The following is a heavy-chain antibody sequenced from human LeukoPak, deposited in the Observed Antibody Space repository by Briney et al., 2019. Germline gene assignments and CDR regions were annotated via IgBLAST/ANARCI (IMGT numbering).Heavy chain of an antibody. Sequence: SGGSLRLSCAASGFSFSSCAMSWIRQPPGKGLEWIGEINHSGSTNYNPSLKSRVTISADTSKNQFSLKLSSVTAADTAVYYCARGLREYYYDTSGYYGLNFWSQGTLVTVSS. CDR2: INHSGST. J-gene: IGHJ4*02. CDR3: ARGLREYYYDTSGYYGLNF. CDR1: GFSFSSCA. D-gene: IGHD3-22*01. V-gene: IGHV4-34*01.